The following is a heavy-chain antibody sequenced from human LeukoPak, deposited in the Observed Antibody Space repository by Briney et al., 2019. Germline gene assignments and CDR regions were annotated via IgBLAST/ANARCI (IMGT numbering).Heavy chain of an antibody. Sequence: GGSLRLSCAASGFTFSSYAMSWVRQAPGKGLEWVSAISGSGGSTYYADSVKGRFTISRDNAKNSLYLQMNSLRAEDTAVYYCARSLGAQGYWGQGTLVTVSS. V-gene: IGHV3-23*01. CDR1: GFTFSSYA. D-gene: IGHD3-16*01. J-gene: IGHJ4*02. CDR3: ARSLGAQGY. CDR2: ISGSGGST.